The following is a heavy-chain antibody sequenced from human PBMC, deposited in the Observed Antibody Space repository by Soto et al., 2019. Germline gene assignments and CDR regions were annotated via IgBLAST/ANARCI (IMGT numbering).Heavy chain of an antibody. CDR1: GYTFTSYG. D-gene: IGHD1-1*01. CDR3: ARGRYGDY. J-gene: IGHJ4*02. CDR2: ISAHNVDT. V-gene: IGHV1-18*01. Sequence: QVHLVQSGAEVKKPGASVKVSCKASGYTFTSYGITWVRQAPGQGLEWMGWISAHNVDTDYAQKLQGRVIVTRDTSTSTADMELRSLRSDDTAVYYCARGRYGDYWGQGALVTVSS.